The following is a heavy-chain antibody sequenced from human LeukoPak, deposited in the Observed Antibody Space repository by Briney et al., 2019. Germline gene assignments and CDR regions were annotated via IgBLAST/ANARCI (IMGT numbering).Heavy chain of an antibody. J-gene: IGHJ5*02. CDR2: IYYSGST. Sequence: PSETLSLTCTVSGGSIGSGGYYWSWIRQHPGKGLEWIGYIYYSGSTYYNPSLKSRVTISVDTSKNQFSLKLSSVTAADTAVYYCARGGPPIVVVPAARPAHPFKTRTWFDPWGQGTLVTVSS. D-gene: IGHD2-2*01. CDR1: GGSIGSGGYY. V-gene: IGHV4-31*03. CDR3: ARGGPPIVVVPAARPAHPFKTRTWFDP.